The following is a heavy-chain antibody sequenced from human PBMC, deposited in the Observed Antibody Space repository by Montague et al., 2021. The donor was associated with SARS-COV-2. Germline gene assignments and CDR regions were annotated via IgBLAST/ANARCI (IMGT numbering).Heavy chain of an antibody. CDR3: ARASGCSGGSCYSEWDPYYYYGMDV. CDR2: INHSGST. J-gene: IGHJ6*02. CDR1: GGSFSGYY. Sequence: SETLSLTCAVYGGSFSGYYWSWIRQPPGKGLEWIGEINHSGSTNYNPSLKSRVTISVYTSKNQFSLKLSSVTAADTAVYFCARASGCSGGSCYSEWDPYYYYGMDVWGQGTTVTVSS. V-gene: IGHV4-34*01. D-gene: IGHD2-15*01.